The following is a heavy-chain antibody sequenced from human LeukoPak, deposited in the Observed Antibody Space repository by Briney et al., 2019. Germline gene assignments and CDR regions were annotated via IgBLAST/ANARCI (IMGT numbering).Heavy chain of an antibody. J-gene: IGHJ4*02. CDR1: GFMFSGSP. V-gene: IGHV3-73*01. D-gene: IGHD3-10*01. Sequence: GGSLSLSCAASGFMFSGSPMHWVRQASGKGLEWVGHIRSKANNYATIYAASVKGRFTISRDDSKNTAYLQMNSLKTEDTAVYYCARPSQYGSGTDYYFDSWGQGTLVTVSS. CDR2: IRSKANNYAT. CDR3: ARPSQYGSGTDYYFDS.